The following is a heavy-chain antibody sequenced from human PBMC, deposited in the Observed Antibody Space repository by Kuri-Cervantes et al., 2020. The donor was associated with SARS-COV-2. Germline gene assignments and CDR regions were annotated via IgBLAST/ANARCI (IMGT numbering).Heavy chain of an antibody. Sequence: GESLKISCAASGFTFSSYSMNWVRQAPGKGLEWVSSISSSSSYIYYADSVKGRFTISRDNSRNILYLQMNSLRGDETAVYYCMKGSPPGEIVIVPAAIGGDYYGLDVWGQGTTVTVSS. CDR3: MKGSPPGEIVIVPAAIGGDYYGLDV. D-gene: IGHD2-2*01. CDR2: ISSSSSYI. V-gene: IGHV3-21*01. CDR1: GFTFSSYS. J-gene: IGHJ6*02.